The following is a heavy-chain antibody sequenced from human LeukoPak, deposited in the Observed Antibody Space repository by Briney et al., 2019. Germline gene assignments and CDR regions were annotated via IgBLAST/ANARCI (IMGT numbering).Heavy chain of an antibody. V-gene: IGHV1-2*02. CDR3: ARDLRITEWELPTWNAFDI. J-gene: IGHJ3*02. CDR2: INPNSGGT. Sequence: ASVKVSCKASGYTFTGYYMHWVRQAPGQGLECMGCINPNSGGTNYAQKFQGRVTMTRDTSISTAYMELSRLRSDDTAVYYCARDLRITEWELPTWNAFDIWGQGTMVTVSS. CDR1: GYTFTGYY. D-gene: IGHD1-26*01.